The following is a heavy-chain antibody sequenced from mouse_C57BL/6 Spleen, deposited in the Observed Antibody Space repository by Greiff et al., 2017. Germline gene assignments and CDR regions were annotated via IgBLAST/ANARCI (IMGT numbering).Heavy chain of an antibody. CDR2: INPNYGTT. CDR1: GYSFTDYN. Sequence: VQLQQSGPELVKPGASVKISCKASGYSFTDYNMNWVKQSNGKSLEWIGVINPNYGTTSYNQKFKGKAKLTVYQSSSTAYMQLNSLTSEDSAVYYCARSDGNYVYYAMGYWGQGTSVTVSS. D-gene: IGHD2-1*01. CDR3: ARSDGNYVYYAMGY. J-gene: IGHJ4*01. V-gene: IGHV1-39*01.